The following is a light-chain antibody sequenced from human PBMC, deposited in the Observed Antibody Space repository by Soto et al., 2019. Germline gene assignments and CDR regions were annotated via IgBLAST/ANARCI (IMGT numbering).Light chain of an antibody. V-gene: IGKV3-15*01. J-gene: IGKJ1*01. CDR2: GAS. CDR3: QQYDKWPET. Sequence: DIVLTQSPATLALSPGERDTLXCRASQSFSSNLDWYQQRPGQAPRLLIYGASTRATGIPARFSGRGSGTEFTLPISSLQSVDFAVYHCQQYDKWPETFGQGTKV. CDR1: QSFSSN.